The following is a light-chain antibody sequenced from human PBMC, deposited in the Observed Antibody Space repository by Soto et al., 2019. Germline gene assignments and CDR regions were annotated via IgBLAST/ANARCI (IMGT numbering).Light chain of an antibody. CDR2: DNT. Sequence: QVVLTQPPSVYGAPGERVTISYTGSSSDIGAGYRVRWYQQVPGTAPKLLIYDNTNRPSGVSVRFSGSKSGTSASLAISGLQAEDEADYYCQSFDKYLSAVVFGGGTKLTVL. CDR3: QSFDKYLSAVV. V-gene: IGLV1-40*01. J-gene: IGLJ2*01. CDR1: SSDIGAGYR.